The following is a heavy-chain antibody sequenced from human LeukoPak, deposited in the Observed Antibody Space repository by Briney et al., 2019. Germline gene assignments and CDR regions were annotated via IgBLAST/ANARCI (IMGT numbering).Heavy chain of an antibody. Sequence: RGASVKASCKASGYTFTSYGISWVRQAPGQGLEWMGWISAYNGNTNYAQKLQGRVTMTTDTSTSTAYMELRSLRSDDTAVYYCARGRSIAARPRYWYFDLWGRGTLVTVSS. CDR2: ISAYNGNT. J-gene: IGHJ2*01. CDR1: GYTFTSYG. D-gene: IGHD6-6*01. CDR3: ARGRSIAARPRYWYFDL. V-gene: IGHV1-18*01.